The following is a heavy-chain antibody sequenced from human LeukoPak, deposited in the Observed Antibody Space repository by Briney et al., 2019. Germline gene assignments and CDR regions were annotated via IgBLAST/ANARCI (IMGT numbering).Heavy chain of an antibody. CDR1: GFHLSTHA. CDR3: AKDRADNGDRLRFDP. J-gene: IGHJ5*02. CDR2: ISGAGGRT. V-gene: IGHV3-23*01. D-gene: IGHD4-17*01. Sequence: GGAPRLSCAASGFHLSTHALSLGRPAPGEGAGGGSAISGAGGRTYYADSVKGRFTISRDNSKNTLYLQMDSLRAEDTAVYYCAKDRADNGDRLRFDPWGQGTLVTVSS.